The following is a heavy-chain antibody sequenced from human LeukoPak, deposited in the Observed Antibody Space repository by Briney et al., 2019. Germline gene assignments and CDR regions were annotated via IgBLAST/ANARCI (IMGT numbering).Heavy chain of an antibody. D-gene: IGHD3-10*01. Sequence: SETLSLTCSVSGGSISSYYWNWIRQPPGKRLEWIGYIHNSGGTNYKYTPSLKSRVTISADTSKNQFSLKLSSVTAADTAVYYCARTTPQWFGVGEPTGWFAPWGQGTPVTVSS. J-gene: IGHJ5*02. V-gene: IGHV4-59*08. CDR1: GGSISSYY. CDR2: IHNSGGT. CDR3: ARTTPQWFGVGEPTGWFAP.